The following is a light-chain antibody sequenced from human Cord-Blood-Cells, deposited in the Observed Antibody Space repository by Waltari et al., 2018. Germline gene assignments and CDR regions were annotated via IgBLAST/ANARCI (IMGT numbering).Light chain of an antibody. J-gene: IGKJ2*01. CDR1: QSVSSN. CDR3: QQYNNWPPYT. Sequence: EIVMTQSPATLSVSPGERANLSCRASQSVSSNLAWYQQKPGQAPRLLIYGAPTRATGIPARFSGSGSGTECTLTISSLQSEDFAVYYCQQYNNWPPYTFGQGTKLEIK. CDR2: GAP. V-gene: IGKV3-15*01.